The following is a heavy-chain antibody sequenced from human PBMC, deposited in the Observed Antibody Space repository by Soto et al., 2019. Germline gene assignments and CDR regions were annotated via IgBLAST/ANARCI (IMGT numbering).Heavy chain of an antibody. J-gene: IGHJ3*02. CDR2: IKSKTDGGTT. CDR3: TTGPRRDNDYSNYGRAFDI. Sequence: KPGGSLRLSCAASGFTFSNAWMSWVRQAPGKGLEWVGRIKSKTDGGTTDYAAPVKGRFTISRDDSKNTLYLQMNSLKTEDTAVYYCTTGPRRDNDYSNYGRAFDIWGQGAMVTVSS. D-gene: IGHD4-4*01. CDR1: GFTFSNAW. V-gene: IGHV3-15*01.